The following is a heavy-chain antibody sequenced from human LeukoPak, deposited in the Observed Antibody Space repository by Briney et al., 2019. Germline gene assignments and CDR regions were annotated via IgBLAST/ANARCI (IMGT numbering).Heavy chain of an antibody. V-gene: IGHV3-53*01. D-gene: IGHD3-10*01. CDR1: GFTFSSHA. CDR3: ARGPGSRGIFDY. Sequence: GGSLRLSCAASGFTFSSHAMSWVRQAPGKGLECVSFLYTGGDTYYADSVKGRFTISRDNSKNTLYLQMNSLRAEDTAVYYCARGPGSRGIFDYWGQGTLVTVSS. J-gene: IGHJ4*02. CDR2: LYTGGDT.